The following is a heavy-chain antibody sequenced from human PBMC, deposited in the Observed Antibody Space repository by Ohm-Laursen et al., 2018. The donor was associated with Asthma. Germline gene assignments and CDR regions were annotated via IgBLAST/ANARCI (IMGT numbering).Heavy chain of an antibody. D-gene: IGHD6-13*01. J-gene: IGHJ4*02. CDR1: GFTFSSYG. CDR3: ARSPKFSSSWYFGY. V-gene: IGHV3-30*03. CDR2: ISYDGSNK. Sequence: SLRLSCAASGFTFSSYGMHWVRQAPGKGLEWVAVISYDGSNKYYADSVKGRFTISRDNSKNTLYPQMNSLRAEDTAVYYCARSPKFSSSWYFGYWGQGTLVTVSS.